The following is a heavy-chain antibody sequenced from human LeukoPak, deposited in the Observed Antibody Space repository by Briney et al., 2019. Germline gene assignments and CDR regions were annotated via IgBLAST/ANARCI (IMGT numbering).Heavy chain of an antibody. V-gene: IGHV1-69*06. J-gene: IGHJ4*02. D-gene: IGHD3-22*01. CDR1: GGTFSSYA. CDR3: ARWVSRYYDSSGYYSN. CDR2: ITPIFGTA. Sequence: SVKVSCKASGGTFSSYAISWVRQAPGQGLEWMGGITPIFGTANYAQKFQGRVTITADKSTSTAYMELSSLRSEDTAVYYCARWVSRYYDSSGYYSNWGQGTLVTVSS.